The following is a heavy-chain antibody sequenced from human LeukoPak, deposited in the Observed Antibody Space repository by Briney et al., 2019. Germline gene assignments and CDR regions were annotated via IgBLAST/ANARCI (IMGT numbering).Heavy chain of an antibody. CDR3: ASPRTSSGYTLDAFDI. J-gene: IGHJ3*02. CDR1: GGTFSNHA. D-gene: IGHD3-22*01. CDR2: IIPIFEAA. V-gene: IGHV1-69*06. Sequence: ASVKVSCTASGGTFSNHAISWVRQAPGHGLEWMGRIIPIFEAAHYAQKFQGRVTITADKSTRTAYMELSSLRSEDTAIYYCASPRTSSGYTLDAFDIWGQGTMVTVSS.